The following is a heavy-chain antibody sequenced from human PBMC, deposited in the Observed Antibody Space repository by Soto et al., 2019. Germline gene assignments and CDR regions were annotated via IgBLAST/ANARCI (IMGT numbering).Heavy chain of an antibody. CDR3: ARGVMITFGGVGYFDY. Sequence: ASVKVSCKASGYTFTSHYMHWVRQAPGQGLEWMGIINPSGGSTSYAQKFQGRVTMTRDTSTSTVYMELSSLRSEDTAVYYCARGVMITFGGVGYFDYWGQGTLVTAPQ. V-gene: IGHV1-46*01. D-gene: IGHD3-16*01. CDR2: INPSGGST. J-gene: IGHJ4*02. CDR1: GYTFTSHY.